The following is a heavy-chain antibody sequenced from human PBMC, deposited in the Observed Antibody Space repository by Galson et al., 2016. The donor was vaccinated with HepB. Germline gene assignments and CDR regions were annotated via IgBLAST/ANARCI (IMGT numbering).Heavy chain of an antibody. Sequence: LSLTCTVSGGSISSHDYYWNWIRQHPGKGLEWIGYIYYSGSTYYNPSLGGRVTMSVDTSKNQFYLNLTSVTAADTALYYCARKRVRGPADFWGQGNLVTVSS. CDR3: ARKRVRGPADF. CDR2: IYYSGST. D-gene: IGHD1-26*01. J-gene: IGHJ4*02. V-gene: IGHV4-31*03. CDR1: GGSISSHDYY.